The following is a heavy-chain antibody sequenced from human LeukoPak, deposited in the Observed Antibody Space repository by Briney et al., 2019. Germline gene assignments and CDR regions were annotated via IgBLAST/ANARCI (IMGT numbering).Heavy chain of an antibody. CDR3: ARTPWPRFCSSTSCYTGGVYFDY. CDR1: GGSISSGGYY. Sequence: SQTLSLTCTVSGGSISSGGYYWSWIRQHPGKGLEWIGYIYYSGSTYYNPSLKSRVTISVDTSKNQFSLKLSSVTAADTAVYYCARTPWPRFCSSTSCYTGGVYFDYWGQGTLVTVSS. CDR2: IYYSGST. J-gene: IGHJ4*02. V-gene: IGHV4-31*03. D-gene: IGHD2-2*02.